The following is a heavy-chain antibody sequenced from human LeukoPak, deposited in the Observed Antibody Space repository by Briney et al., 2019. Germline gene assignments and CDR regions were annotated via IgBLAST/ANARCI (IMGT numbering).Heavy chain of an antibody. V-gene: IGHV3-30*18. J-gene: IGHJ4*02. D-gene: IGHD2-2*01. CDR2: ISYDGSNK. Sequence: GRSLRLSCAASGFTFSSYSMHWVRQAPGKGLEWVAVISYDGSNKYYADSVKGRFTISRDNSKNTLYLQMNSLRAEDTAVYYCAKDGVSQHPLDIVVVPAAIDYWGQGTLVTVSS. CDR3: AKDGVSQHPLDIVVVPAAIDY. CDR1: GFTFSSYS.